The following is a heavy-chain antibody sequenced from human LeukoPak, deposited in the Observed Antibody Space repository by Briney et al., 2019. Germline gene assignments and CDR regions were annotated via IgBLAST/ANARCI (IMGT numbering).Heavy chain of an antibody. CDR1: GGTFSSYA. J-gene: IGHJ4*02. CDR3: ARLAQHRYYYDSSDYWYYFDY. D-gene: IGHD3-22*01. CDR2: IIPIFGTT. V-gene: IGHV1-69*13. Sequence: ASVKVSCKASGGTFSSYAISWVRQAPGQGLEWMGGIIPIFGTTNYAQKFQGRVTITADESTSTAYMELSSLRSEDTAVYYCARLAQHRYYYDSSDYWYYFDYWGQGTRVTVSS.